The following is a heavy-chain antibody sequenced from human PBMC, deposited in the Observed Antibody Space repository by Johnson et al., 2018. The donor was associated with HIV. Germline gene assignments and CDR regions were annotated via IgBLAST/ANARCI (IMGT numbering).Heavy chain of an antibody. J-gene: IGHJ3*02. CDR3: ARERNMIVVDDDAFDI. CDR2: ISWNSGSI. Sequence: VQLVESGGGLVQPGRSLRLSCAASGFTFDDYAMHWVRQAPGKGLEWVSGISWNSGSIGYADSVKGGFTISRDNSKNTLYLQMNSLRAEDTAVYYCARERNMIVVDDDAFDIWGQGTMVTVSS. V-gene: IGHV3-9*01. CDR1: GFTFDDYA. D-gene: IGHD3-22*01.